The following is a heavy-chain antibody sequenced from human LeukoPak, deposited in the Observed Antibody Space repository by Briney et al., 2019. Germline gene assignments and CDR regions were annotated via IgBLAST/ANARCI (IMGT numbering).Heavy chain of an antibody. CDR1: GFTFSSYA. CDR3: ARDRTYCTNGVCYRYFDY. CDR2: INSDGSST. Sequence: AGGSLRLSCAASGFTFSSYAMSWVRQAPGKGLVWVSRINSDGSSTSYADSVKGRFTISRDNAKNTLYLQMNSLRAEDTAVYYCARDRTYCTNGVCYRYFDYWGQGTLVTVSS. J-gene: IGHJ4*02. V-gene: IGHV3-74*01. D-gene: IGHD2-8*01.